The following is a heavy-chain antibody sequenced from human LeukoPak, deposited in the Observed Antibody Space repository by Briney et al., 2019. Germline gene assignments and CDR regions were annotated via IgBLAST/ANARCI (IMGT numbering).Heavy chain of an antibody. CDR3: ARDHVYYDSSGLTRYYFDY. J-gene: IGHJ4*02. Sequence: GGSLRLSCAASGFTFNDYGMSWVRQAPRKGLEWVSGINWNGGSTGYADSVKGRFTISRDNAKNSLYLQMNSLRAEDTALYYCARDHVYYDSSGLTRYYFDYWGQGTLVTVSS. D-gene: IGHD3-22*01. V-gene: IGHV3-20*04. CDR2: INWNGGST. CDR1: GFTFNDYG.